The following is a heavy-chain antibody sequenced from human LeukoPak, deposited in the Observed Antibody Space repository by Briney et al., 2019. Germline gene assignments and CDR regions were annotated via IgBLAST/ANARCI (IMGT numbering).Heavy chain of an antibody. CDR1: GFTFSSYA. CDR3: AKLAGYYDSSGYLFDY. J-gene: IGHJ4*02. CDR2: ISGSGGST. D-gene: IGHD3-22*01. Sequence: GGSLRLSCAASGFTFSSYAMSWVRQAPGKGLEWVSAISGSGGSTYYADSVKGRFTISRDNSKNTLYLQMNSLRAEDTAVYCCAKLAGYYDSSGYLFDYWGQGTLVTVSS. V-gene: IGHV3-23*01.